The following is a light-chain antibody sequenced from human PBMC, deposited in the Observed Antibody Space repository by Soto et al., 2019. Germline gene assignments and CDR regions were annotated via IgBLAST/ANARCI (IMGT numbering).Light chain of an antibody. Sequence: EIVLTQSPATLSLSPGAGATLSCRASQSVGSYLAWYQQKLGQAPRLLLYGASTRATSVPARFSGSGSGTEFTLTISSLQSEDFAVYYCQQYNKWPRWTFGQGTKVDI. CDR1: QSVGSY. V-gene: IGKV3-15*01. CDR2: GAS. J-gene: IGKJ1*01. CDR3: QQYNKWPRWT.